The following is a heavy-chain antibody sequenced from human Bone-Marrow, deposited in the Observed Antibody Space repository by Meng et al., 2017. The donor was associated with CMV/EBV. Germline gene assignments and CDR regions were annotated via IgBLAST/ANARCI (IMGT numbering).Heavy chain of an antibody. CDR1: GGSISSGGYY. CDR2: IYYSVST. D-gene: IGHD3-10*01. V-gene: IGHV4-31*02. Sequence: GGSISSGGYYWSWIRQRPGKGLEWIGYIYYSVSTYYNPSLKNRVTISVDTSKNQFSLKLSSVTAADTAVYYCAKGPDYYGSGSFFDYWSQGTLVTVSS. CDR3: AKGPDYYGSGSFFDY. J-gene: IGHJ4*02.